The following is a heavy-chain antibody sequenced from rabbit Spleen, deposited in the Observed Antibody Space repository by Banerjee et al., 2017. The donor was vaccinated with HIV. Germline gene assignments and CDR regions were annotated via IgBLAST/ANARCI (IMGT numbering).Heavy chain of an antibody. D-gene: IGHD6-1*01. CDR1: GFTLSNYW. CDR3: VRDLYGFGGATL. V-gene: IGHV1S40*01. J-gene: IGHJ4*01. Sequence: QSLEESGGDLVKPEGSLTLTCTASGFTLSNYWMSWVRQAPGKGLEWIACIYNGDGSAYYASWAKGRFTISKTSSTTVTLQMTSLTAADTATYFCVRDLYGFGGATLWGPGTLVTVS. CDR2: IYNGDGSA.